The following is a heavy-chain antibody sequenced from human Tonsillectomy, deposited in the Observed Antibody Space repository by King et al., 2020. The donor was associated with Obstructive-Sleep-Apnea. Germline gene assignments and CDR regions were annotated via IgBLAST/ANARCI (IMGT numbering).Heavy chain of an antibody. CDR2: IYYSGST. CDR3: ARDWELLYYFDY. D-gene: IGHD1-26*01. CDR1: GGFISSSSFY. J-gene: IGHJ4*02. V-gene: IGHV4-39*07. Sequence: LQLQESGPGLVKPSETLSLTCTVSGGFISSSSFYWGWIRQSPGKGLEWIGSIYYSGSTYSNPSLKSRVTFSVDTSKNQFSLKLSSVTAADTAVYYCARDWELLYYFDYWGQGTLVTVSS.